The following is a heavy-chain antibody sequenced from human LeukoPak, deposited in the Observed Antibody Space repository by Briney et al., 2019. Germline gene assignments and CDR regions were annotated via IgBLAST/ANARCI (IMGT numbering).Heavy chain of an antibody. D-gene: IGHD2-15*01. Sequence: GGSLRLSCAASGFTFSSYWMHWVRQAPGKGLVWVGHIRSKADGGTPDYIAPVKGRFTISRDDSKDTLYLQMNSLNTEDTAMYYCTTRSPARYCSDGACYSSADYWGQGTLVTVSS. CDR3: TTRSPARYCSDGACYSSADY. V-gene: IGHV3-15*07. J-gene: IGHJ4*02. CDR2: IRSKADGGTP. CDR1: GFTFSSYW.